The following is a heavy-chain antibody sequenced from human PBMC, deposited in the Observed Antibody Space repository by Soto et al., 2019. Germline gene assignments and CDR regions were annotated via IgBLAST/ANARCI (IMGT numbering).Heavy chain of an antibody. J-gene: IGHJ4*02. CDR3: ARGLTYGGNSLDN. CDR1: GGSVSSGSYY. Sequence: QVQLQESGPGLVKPSETLSLTCTVSGGSVSSGSYYWTWIRQPPGKGLEWIGYIYDSGSTNYNPSLKSRLTMSVDTSKNQFSLKLTSVTAADTAVYYCARGLTYGGNSLDNWGQGTLVTVSS. V-gene: IGHV4-61*01. D-gene: IGHD2-21*02. CDR2: IYDSGST.